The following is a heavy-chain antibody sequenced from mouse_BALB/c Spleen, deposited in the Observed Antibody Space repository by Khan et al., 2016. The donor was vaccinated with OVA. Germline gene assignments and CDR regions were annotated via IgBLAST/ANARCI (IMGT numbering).Heavy chain of an antibody. CDR2: INPSTDYA. D-gene: IGHD2-14*01. V-gene: IGHV1-4*01. CDR1: GYTFTNYM. J-gene: IGHJ3*01. CDR3: ASYYRYPAWFAY. Sequence: QVQLQQSGAELARPGASVKMSCKTSGYTFTNYMMHWVKQRPGQGLEWIGYINPSTDYANYNQKFKDKATLTADQSSSTAYMQLSSLTSEDFAVYYCASYYRYPAWFAYWGQGTLVTVSA.